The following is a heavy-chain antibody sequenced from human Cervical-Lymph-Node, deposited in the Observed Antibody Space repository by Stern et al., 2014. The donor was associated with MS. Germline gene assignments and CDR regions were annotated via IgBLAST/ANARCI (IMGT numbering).Heavy chain of an antibody. CDR3: ADGSYYGYFQH. D-gene: IGHD1-26*01. CDR1: GYTFTSYG. Sequence: VQLEESGAEVKKPGASVKVSCKASGYTFTSYGISWARQAHGQGLQWMGWISAYNGNTNYAQKLQGRVTMTTDTSTSTAYMELRSLRSDDTAVYYCADGSYYGYFQHWGQGTLVTVSS. CDR2: ISAYNGNT. J-gene: IGHJ1*01. V-gene: IGHV1-18*04.